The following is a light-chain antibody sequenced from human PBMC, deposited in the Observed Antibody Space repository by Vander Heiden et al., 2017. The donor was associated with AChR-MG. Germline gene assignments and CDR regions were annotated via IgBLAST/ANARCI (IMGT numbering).Light chain of an antibody. CDR2: GNS. J-gene: IGLJ3*02. Sequence: QSVLPPPPSVPAPPRPGVTIYCTGSSSNIGAGYDVHWYQQLPGTAPKLLIYGNSNRPSGVPDRFSGSKSGTSASLAITGLQAEDEADYYCQSYDSSLSGSVFGGGTKLTVL. CDR3: QSYDSSLSGSV. CDR1: SSNIGAGYD. V-gene: IGLV1-40*01.